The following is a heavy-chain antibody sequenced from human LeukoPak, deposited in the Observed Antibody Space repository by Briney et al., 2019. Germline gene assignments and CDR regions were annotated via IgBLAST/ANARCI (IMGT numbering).Heavy chain of an antibody. CDR1: GFTFSSYD. CDR3: ARASFDTAYDY. D-gene: IGHD5-18*01. CDR2: IGTAGDT. J-gene: IGHJ4*02. Sequence: QPGGSLRLSCAASGFTFSSYDMHWVRQATGKGLEWVSAIGTAGDTYYPGSVKGRFTISRENAKNSLYLQMNSLRAGDTAVYYCARASFDTAYDYWGQGTLVTVSS. V-gene: IGHV3-13*01.